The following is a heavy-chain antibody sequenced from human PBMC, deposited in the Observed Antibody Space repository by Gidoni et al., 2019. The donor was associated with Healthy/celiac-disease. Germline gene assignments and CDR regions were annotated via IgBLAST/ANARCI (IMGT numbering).Heavy chain of an antibody. J-gene: IGHJ3*02. CDR3: ARDGRWDDYGDNGAFDI. CDR1: GGPISSSNW. D-gene: IGHD4-17*01. V-gene: IGHV4-4*02. CDR2: IYHSGST. Sequence: QVQLQDSGPGLVKPSGTPPLTCAVSGGPISSSNWWSWVRQPPGKGLEWIGEIYHSGSTNYNPSLKSRVTISVDKSKNQFSLKLSSVTAADTAVYYCARDGRWDDYGDNGAFDIWGQGTMVTVSS.